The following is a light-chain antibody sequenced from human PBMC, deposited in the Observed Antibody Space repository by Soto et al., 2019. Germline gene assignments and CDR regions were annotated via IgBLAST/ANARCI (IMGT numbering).Light chain of an antibody. Sequence: QSALTQPASVSGSPGQSITISSTGTSSDVGSYNLGSWYQQHPGKAPKLMIYEVSKRPSGVSNRFSGSKSGNTASLTISGLQAEDEADYYCCSYAGSSTLVFGGGTKLTVL. V-gene: IGLV2-23*02. CDR1: SSDVGSYNL. CDR3: CSYAGSSTLV. J-gene: IGLJ2*01. CDR2: EVS.